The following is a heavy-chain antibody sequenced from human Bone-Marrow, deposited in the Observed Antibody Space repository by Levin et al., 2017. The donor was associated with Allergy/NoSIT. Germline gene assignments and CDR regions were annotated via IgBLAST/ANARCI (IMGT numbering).Heavy chain of an antibody. J-gene: IGHJ3*01. CDR2: IYYTGST. V-gene: IGHV4-39*01. D-gene: IGHD3/OR15-3a*01. CDR3: ARHWHYDDLGAFDL. CDR1: GVSISDRTYY. Sequence: SETLSLTCTVSGVSISDRTYYWGWIRQPPGKGLEWIGSIYYTGSTYYNPSLTSRVTISVDTSKNKFSLKLSSVTAADTAIFYCARHWHYDDLGAFDLWGQGTVVTVSS.